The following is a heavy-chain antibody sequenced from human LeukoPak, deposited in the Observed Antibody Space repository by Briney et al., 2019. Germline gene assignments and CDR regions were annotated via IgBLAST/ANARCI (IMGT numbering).Heavy chain of an antibody. V-gene: IGHV4-61*02. D-gene: IGHD5-24*01. CDR1: GGSISSGSYY. Sequence: SQTLSLTCTVPGGSISSGSYYWSWIRQPAGKGLEWIGRIYTSGSTNYNPSLKSRVTTPVDTSKNQFSLKLSSVTAADTAVYYCARRSRDGYSSFDYWGQGTLVTVSS. CDR3: ARRSRDGYSSFDY. CDR2: IYTSGST. J-gene: IGHJ4*02.